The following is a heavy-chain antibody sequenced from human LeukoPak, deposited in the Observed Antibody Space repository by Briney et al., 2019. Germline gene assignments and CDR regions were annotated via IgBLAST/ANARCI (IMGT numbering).Heavy chain of an antibody. CDR2: IKQDGSKI. CDR1: GFSFSNDW. CDR3: AKGYSSSPLGY. J-gene: IGHJ4*02. Sequence: GGSLRLSCAASGFSFSNDWMTWVRQAPGKGLEWVANIKQDGSKIHYVDSVQGRFTISRDNAKNSVYLLMNSLRAEDTAVYYCAKGYSSSPLGYWGQGTLVTVSS. V-gene: IGHV3-7*01. D-gene: IGHD6-13*01.